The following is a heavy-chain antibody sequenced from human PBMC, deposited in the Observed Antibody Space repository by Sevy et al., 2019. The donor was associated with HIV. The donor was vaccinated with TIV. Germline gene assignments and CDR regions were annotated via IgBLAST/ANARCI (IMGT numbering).Heavy chain of an antibody. CDR2: ISYDGSDK. CDR3: SRTRWSGYSNWFDP. D-gene: IGHD3-3*01. V-gene: IGHV3-30*03. CDR1: GFTFTMYG. Sequence: GGSLRLSCAASGFTFTMYGLHWVRQAPGKGLDWVALISYDGSDKYYADSVRGRFTISRDNSTNTLYLQMNSLRAEDTAVYYCSRTRWSGYSNWFDPWGQGTLVTVSS. J-gene: IGHJ5*02.